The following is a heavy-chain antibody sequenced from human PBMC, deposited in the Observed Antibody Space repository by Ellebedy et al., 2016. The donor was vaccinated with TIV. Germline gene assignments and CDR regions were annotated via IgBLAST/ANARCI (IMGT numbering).Heavy chain of an antibody. D-gene: IGHD6-13*01. J-gene: IGHJ4*02. CDR3: ARLSVPNPAAADTDRASVFDY. Sequence: KVSXKGSGYTFTNYWIGWVRQMPGKGLEWMGIIFPHDSDTRYSPSFQGQVTISADKAITTAYLQWSSLKASDTAMYYCARLSVPNPAAADTDRASVFDYWGQGTLVTVSS. CDR1: GYTFTNYW. V-gene: IGHV5-51*01. CDR2: IFPHDSDT.